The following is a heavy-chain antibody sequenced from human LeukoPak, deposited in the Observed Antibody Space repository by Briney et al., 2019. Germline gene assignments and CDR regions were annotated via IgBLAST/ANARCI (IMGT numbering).Heavy chain of an antibody. D-gene: IGHD2-8*02. V-gene: IGHV4-59*01. CDR1: GGSISSYY. CDR2: IYYSGST. Sequence: SETLSLTCTVSGGSISSYYWSWIRQPPRKGLEWIGYIYYSGSTNYNPSLKSRVTISVDTSKNQFSLKLSSVTAADTAVYYCARDSSGAFDLWGRGTLVTVSS. J-gene: IGHJ2*01. CDR3: ARDSSGAFDL.